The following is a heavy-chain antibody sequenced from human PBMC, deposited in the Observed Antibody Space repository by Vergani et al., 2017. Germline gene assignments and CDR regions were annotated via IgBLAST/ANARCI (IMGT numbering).Heavy chain of an antibody. D-gene: IGHD6-13*01. J-gene: IGHJ5*02. CDR3: ASSSSWYETGFDP. V-gene: IGHV4-61*02. CDR1: GGSISSGSYY. Sequence: QVQLQESGPGLVKPSQTLSLTCTVSGGSISSGSYYWSWIRQPAGKGLEWIGRIYTSGSTNYNPSLKSRVTISVDTSKNQCSLKLSSVTAADTAVYYCASSSSWYETGFDPWGQGTLVTVSS. CDR2: IYTSGST.